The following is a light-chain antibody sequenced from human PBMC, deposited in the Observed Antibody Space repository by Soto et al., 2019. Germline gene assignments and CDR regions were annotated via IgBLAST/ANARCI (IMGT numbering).Light chain of an antibody. CDR3: QHYKSYPFT. CDR2: RAS. Sequence: DIQMTQSPSTLSASVGDRVTITCRASQSIGSYLAWYQQQSGKAPKLLIYRASSLQSGVPSRFSGSGSGTEFTLTISSLQPDDFAPYYCQHYKSYPFTFGPGTQVAIK. J-gene: IGKJ3*01. CDR1: QSIGSY. V-gene: IGKV1-5*03.